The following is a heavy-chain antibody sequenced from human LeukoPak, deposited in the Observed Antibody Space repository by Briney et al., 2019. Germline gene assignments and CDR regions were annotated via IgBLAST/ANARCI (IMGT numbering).Heavy chain of an antibody. CDR3: AKDHPVLRFLEWLPDSYYFDY. J-gene: IGHJ4*02. V-gene: IGHV3-30*18. D-gene: IGHD3-3*01. CDR1: GFTFSSYG. CDR2: ISYDGSNK. Sequence: GGSLRLSCAASGFTFSSYGMHWVRQAPGKGLEWVAVISYDGSNKYYADSVKGRFTISRDNSKNTLYLQMNSLRAEDTAVYYCAKDHPVLRFLEWLPDSYYFDYWGQGTLVTVSS.